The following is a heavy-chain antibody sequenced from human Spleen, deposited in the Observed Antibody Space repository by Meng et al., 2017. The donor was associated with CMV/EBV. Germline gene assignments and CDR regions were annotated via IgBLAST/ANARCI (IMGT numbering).Heavy chain of an antibody. CDR1: GFTFNIYY. J-gene: IGHJ6*02. V-gene: IGHV3-11*01. CDR2: INTDGRTI. CDR3: ARDQASTPPGIDYFGMDV. D-gene: IGHD1-14*01. Sequence: GGSLRLSCAASGFTFNIYYMSWIRQAPGKGLEWVSSINTDGRTIDYADSVKGRFTISRDNAKNSLDLQMNSLRVEDTVLYYCARDQASTPPGIDYFGMDVWGQGTTVTVSS.